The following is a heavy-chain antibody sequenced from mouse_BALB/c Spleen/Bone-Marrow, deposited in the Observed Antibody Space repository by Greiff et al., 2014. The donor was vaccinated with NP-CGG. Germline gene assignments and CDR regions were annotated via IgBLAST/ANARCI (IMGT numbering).Heavy chain of an antibody. D-gene: IGHD2-3*01. CDR2: INPDSYTI. J-gene: IGHJ3*01. Sequence: DVQLVESGGGLVQPGGSLKLSCAASGFDFSGFWMGWVRQAPGKGLEWIGEINPDSYTINYTPSLKDRFIISRDNAKNTLYLQMNKVRSEDTALYYCARLGYYGGFAYWGQGTLVTVSA. V-gene: IGHV4-1*02. CDR3: ARLGYYGGFAY. CDR1: GFDFSGFW.